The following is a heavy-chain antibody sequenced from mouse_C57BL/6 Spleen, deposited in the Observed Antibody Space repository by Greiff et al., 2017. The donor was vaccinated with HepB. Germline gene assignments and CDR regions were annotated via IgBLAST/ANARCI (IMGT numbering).Heavy chain of an antibody. CDR2: ISSGGDYI. CDR1: GFTFSSYA. J-gene: IGHJ4*01. V-gene: IGHV5-9-1*02. CDR3: TREVYYYGSSYDYAMDY. Sequence: EVQRVESEEGLVKPGGSLKLSCAASGFTFSSYAMSWVRQTPEKRLEWVAYISSGGDYIYYADTVKGRFTISRDNARNTLYLQMSSLKSEDTAMYYCTREVYYYGSSYDYAMDYWGQGTSVTVSS. D-gene: IGHD1-1*01.